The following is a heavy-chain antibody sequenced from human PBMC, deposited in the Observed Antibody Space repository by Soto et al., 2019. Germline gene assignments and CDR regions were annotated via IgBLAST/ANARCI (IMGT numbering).Heavy chain of an antibody. Sequence: EVQLVESGGGLVQPGGSLRLSCAASGFTFSSYTMHWVRQAPGKGLEWVSYISSSSSTIYYADSVKGRFTISRDNAKNSLYLQTNSLRDEDTAVYYCARGYSSTWYRVEAPSYWGQGTLVTVSS. V-gene: IGHV3-48*02. CDR2: ISSSSSTI. CDR3: ARGYSSTWYRVEAPSY. D-gene: IGHD6-13*01. CDR1: GFTFSSYT. J-gene: IGHJ4*02.